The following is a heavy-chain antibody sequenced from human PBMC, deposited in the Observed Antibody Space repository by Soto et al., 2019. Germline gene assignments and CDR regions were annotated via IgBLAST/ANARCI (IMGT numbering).Heavy chain of an antibody. V-gene: IGHV1-69*01. CDR1: GGTFSSYA. CDR2: IIPIFGTA. Sequence: QVQLVQSGAEVKKPGSSVKVSSKASGGTFSSYAISWVRQAPGQGLEWMGGIIPIFGTANYAQKFQGRVTITADESTSTAYMELSSLRSEDTAVYYCARDKDIVVVVAAVAFDIWGQGTMVTVSS. J-gene: IGHJ3*02. CDR3: ARDKDIVVVVAAVAFDI. D-gene: IGHD2-15*01.